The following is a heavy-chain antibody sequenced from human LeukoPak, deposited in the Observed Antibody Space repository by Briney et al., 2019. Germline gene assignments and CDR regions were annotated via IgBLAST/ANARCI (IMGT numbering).Heavy chain of an antibody. J-gene: IGHJ6*03. CDR2: IYSGGST. Sequence: GGSLRLSCAASGFTVSSNYMSWVRQAPGKGLEWVSVIYSGGSTYYADSVKGRFTISRDNSKNTLYLQMNSLRAEDTAVYYCANGNRCTSPNCLGYYYFYMDVWGKGTTVTVSS. CDR1: GFTVSSNY. CDR3: ANGNRCTSPNCLGYYYFYMDV. D-gene: IGHD2-8*01. V-gene: IGHV3-53*01.